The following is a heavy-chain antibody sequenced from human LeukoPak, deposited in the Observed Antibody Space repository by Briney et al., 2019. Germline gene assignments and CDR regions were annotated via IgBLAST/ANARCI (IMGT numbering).Heavy chain of an antibody. D-gene: IGHD4-23*01. Sequence: SETLSLTCTVSGGPISSHYWSWIRQPPGKGLEWIGYIYYSGSTNYNPSLKSRVTISVDTSKNQFSLKLSSVTAADTAVYYCARDPDYGGNSGYFDYWGQGTLVTVSS. V-gene: IGHV4-59*11. CDR3: ARDPDYGGNSGYFDY. CDR1: GGPISSHY. J-gene: IGHJ4*02. CDR2: IYYSGST.